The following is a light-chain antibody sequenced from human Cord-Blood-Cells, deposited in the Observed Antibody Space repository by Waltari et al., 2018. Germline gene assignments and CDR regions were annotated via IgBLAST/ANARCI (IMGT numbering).Light chain of an antibody. CDR1: SSTIGAGYD. CDR3: QSYDSSLSGSVV. CDR2: GNS. Sequence: QSVMTQPPSVSGAPGQRVTLSCTGSSSTIGAGYDVHCYQQPPGTAPKLLSYGNSKRPSWFTDRFSGATSVTSASLAITGLQAEDEADYYCQSYDSSLSGSVVFGGGTKLTVV. V-gene: IGLV1-40*01. J-gene: IGLJ2*01.